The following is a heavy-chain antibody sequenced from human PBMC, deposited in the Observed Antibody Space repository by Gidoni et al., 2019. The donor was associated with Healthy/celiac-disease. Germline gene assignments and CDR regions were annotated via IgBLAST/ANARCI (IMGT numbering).Heavy chain of an antibody. V-gene: IGHV5-51*03. Sequence: EVQLVQSGAEVKKPGESLKISCKGSGYSFTSYWIGWVRQMPGKGLEWMGIIYPGDSDTRYSPSFQGQVTISADKSISTAYLQWSSLKASDTAMYYCASPIAVAGTGSAFDIWGQGTMVTVSS. D-gene: IGHD6-19*01. J-gene: IGHJ3*02. CDR3: ASPIAVAGTGSAFDI. CDR2: IYPGDSDT. CDR1: GYSFTSYW.